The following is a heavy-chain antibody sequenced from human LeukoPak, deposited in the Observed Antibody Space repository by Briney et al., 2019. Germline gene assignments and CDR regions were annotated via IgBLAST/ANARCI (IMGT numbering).Heavy chain of an antibody. D-gene: IGHD3-10*01. J-gene: IGHJ4*02. CDR2: ISGSGGST. CDR3: ARGEYGSGTKYDY. V-gene: IGHV3-23*01. Sequence: GGSLRLSCAASGFTFSSYAMSWVRQAPGKGLEWVSAISGSGGSTYYADSVKGRFTISRDNAKNSLYLQMNSLRAEDTAVYYCARGEYGSGTKYDYWGQGTLVTVSS. CDR1: GFTFSSYA.